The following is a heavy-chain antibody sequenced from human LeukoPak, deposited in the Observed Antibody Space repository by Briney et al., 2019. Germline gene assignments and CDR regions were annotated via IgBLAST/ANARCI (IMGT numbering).Heavy chain of an antibody. CDR1: GFAFSSYA. CDR2: ISGSGGST. D-gene: IGHD4-23*01. J-gene: IGHJ4*02. CDR3: AKGNGGNAWTPFDY. V-gene: IGHV3-23*01. Sequence: PGGSLRLSCAASGFAFSSYAMTWVRQVPGKGLDWVSTISGSGGSTFYADSVRGRFTISRDNSKNTLYLQMNSLRVEDTAVYYCAKGNGGNAWTPFDYWGQGTLVTASS.